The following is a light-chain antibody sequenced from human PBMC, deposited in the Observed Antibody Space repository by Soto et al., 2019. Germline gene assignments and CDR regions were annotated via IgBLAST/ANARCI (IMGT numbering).Light chain of an antibody. J-gene: IGKJ5*01. Sequence: EIVLTQSPDTLSLSPGQTATLSCRASQSVGSYLAWYQQKPGRAPRLLIYDASNRATGIPARFSGSGSGTDFNLTISSLEPEDFAVYYCQQRTNWPPSITFGQGTRLDTK. CDR3: QQRTNWPPSIT. V-gene: IGKV3-11*01. CDR1: QSVGSY. CDR2: DAS.